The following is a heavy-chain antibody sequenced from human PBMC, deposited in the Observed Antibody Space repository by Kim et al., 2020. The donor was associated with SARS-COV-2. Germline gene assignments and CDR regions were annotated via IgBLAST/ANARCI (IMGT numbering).Heavy chain of an antibody. Sequence: GGSLRLSCAASGFTFSSYSMNWVRQAPGKGLEWVSSISSSSGSIYYADSVKGRFTISRDNAKNSLYLQMNSLRAGDTAVYYCARDGGLTIFGLVTADYGMDVWGQGTTVTVSS. CDR1: GFTFSSYS. D-gene: IGHD3-3*01. V-gene: IGHV3-21*01. J-gene: IGHJ6*02. CDR3: ARDGGLTIFGLVTADYGMDV. CDR2: ISSSSGSI.